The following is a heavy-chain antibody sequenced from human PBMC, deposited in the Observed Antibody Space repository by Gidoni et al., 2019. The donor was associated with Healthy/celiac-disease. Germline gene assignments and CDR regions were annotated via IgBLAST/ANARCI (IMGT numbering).Heavy chain of an antibody. D-gene: IGHD2-2*02. J-gene: IGHJ6*03. CDR3: ARFPVVVVPAAIAYYYYMDV. CDR2: IWYDGSNK. Sequence: QVQLVESGGGVVQPGRSLRLSCAASGFTFSSYGMHWVRQAPGKGLDGGAVIWYDGSNKYYADSVKGRFTISRDNSKNTLYLQMNSLRAEDTAVYYCARFPVVVVPAAIAYYYYMDVWGKGTTVTVSS. V-gene: IGHV3-33*01. CDR1: GFTFSSYG.